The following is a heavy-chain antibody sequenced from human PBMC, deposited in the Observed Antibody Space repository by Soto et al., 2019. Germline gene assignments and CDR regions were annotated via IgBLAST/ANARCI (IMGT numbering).Heavy chain of an antibody. D-gene: IGHD3-22*01. CDR3: VRATYFSDSSGYTRCLDY. V-gene: IGHV3-72*01. CDR1: GFTLSDHY. Sequence: VQLVESGGGLVQPGGSLRLSCAGSGFTLSDHYIDWVRQAPGKGLEWVGRSRDKPQGYSTAYAASVKGRFTTSRDESKKSAYLQMNSLKTEETAVYYCVRATYFSDSSGYTRCLDYWGQGTLVTVSS. J-gene: IGHJ4*02. CDR2: SRDKPQGYST.